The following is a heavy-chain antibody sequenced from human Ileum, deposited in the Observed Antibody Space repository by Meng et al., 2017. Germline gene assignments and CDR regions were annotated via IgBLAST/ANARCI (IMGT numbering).Heavy chain of an antibody. CDR3: ARLIDSSSYLGWFDP. J-gene: IGHJ5*02. D-gene: IGHD6-6*01. V-gene: IGHV4-39*01. CDR2: IHSSGDT. Sequence: QLQLQESGPGRGKSAETLPLTGTVSGGPIRSNSYYWAWTRQPPGTGPEWIGSIHSSGDTYYNPSLESRVTISVDTSKNQFSLKMRSVTAADTAVYYCARLIDSSSYLGWFDPWGHGTLVTVSS. CDR1: GGPIRSNSYY.